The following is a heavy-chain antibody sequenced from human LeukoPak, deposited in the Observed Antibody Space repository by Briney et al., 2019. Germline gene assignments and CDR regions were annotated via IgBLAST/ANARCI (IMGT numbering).Heavy chain of an antibody. CDR1: GVSISRFY. J-gene: IGHJ4*02. Sequence: SETLSLICTTSGVSISRFYWSWVRQPPGKGLEWIGNIYNGVPTFFNPSLKSRVTISVDTPKRQFSLQLASVTAADMAVYYCVQTTGWPGFDYWGQGILVTVSS. CDR2: IYNGVPT. D-gene: IGHD6-19*01. V-gene: IGHV4-4*09. CDR3: VQTTGWPGFDY.